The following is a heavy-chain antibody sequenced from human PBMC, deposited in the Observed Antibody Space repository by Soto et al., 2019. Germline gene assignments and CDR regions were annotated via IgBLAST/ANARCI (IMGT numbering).Heavy chain of an antibody. CDR1: GGSINSGGYS. D-gene: IGHD3-3*01. CDR2: IYPSGSA. CDR3: AREIFPYGMDV. J-gene: IGHJ6*02. V-gene: IGHV4-30-2*01. Sequence: LSLTCGVSGGSINSGGYSWSWIRQPPGRGLEWIGNIYPSGSANYSPSLKTRVTISVDRSMNQFSLNLGSVTAADTAVYYCAREIFPYGMDVWGPGTTVTVSS.